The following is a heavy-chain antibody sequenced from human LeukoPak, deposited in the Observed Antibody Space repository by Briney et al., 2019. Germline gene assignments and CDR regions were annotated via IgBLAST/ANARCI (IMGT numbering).Heavy chain of an antibody. CDR2: IIPILGIA. CDR1: GYTFTGYY. J-gene: IGHJ6*02. D-gene: IGHD4-23*01. V-gene: IGHV1-69*02. CDR3: ARSGGYYYYYGMDV. Sequence: SVKVSCKASGYTFTGYYMHWVRQAPGQGLEWMGRIIPILGIANYAQKFQGRVTITADKSTSTAYMELSSLRSEDTAVYYCARSGGYYYYYGMDVWGQGTTVTVSS.